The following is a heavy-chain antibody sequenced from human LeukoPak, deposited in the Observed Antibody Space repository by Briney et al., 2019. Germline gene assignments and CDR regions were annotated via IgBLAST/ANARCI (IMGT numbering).Heavy chain of an antibody. D-gene: IGHD3-10*01. CDR2: IKSDGSSP. J-gene: IGHJ6*02. Sequence: GGSLRLSCAASGFSLSTYWMHWVRQAPGERLMWVSRIKSDGSSPNYADSVKGRFTISRDNSKNTLYLQMNSLRAEDTAVYYCAKGGGAGSSWFGELLGNYYYYGMDVWGQGTTVTVSS. CDR1: GFSLSTYW. CDR3: AKGGGAGSSWFGELLGNYYYYGMDV. V-gene: IGHV3-74*01.